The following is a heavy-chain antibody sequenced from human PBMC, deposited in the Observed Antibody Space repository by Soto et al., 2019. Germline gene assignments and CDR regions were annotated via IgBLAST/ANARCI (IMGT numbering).Heavy chain of an antibody. J-gene: IGHJ4*02. V-gene: IGHV1-2*02. D-gene: IGHD1-26*01. Sequence: QVQLVQSGAEVKKPGASVKVSCKASGYTFTGHYIHWVRQAPEQGPEWMGEIGPESGATRYAEKFQGRVTMTLDTSIPTVYMELKNLSPDDTAVYYCGRGRSGQIVVFYWGQGTPVTVSS. CDR2: IGPESGAT. CDR3: GRGRSGQIVVFY. CDR1: GYTFTGHY.